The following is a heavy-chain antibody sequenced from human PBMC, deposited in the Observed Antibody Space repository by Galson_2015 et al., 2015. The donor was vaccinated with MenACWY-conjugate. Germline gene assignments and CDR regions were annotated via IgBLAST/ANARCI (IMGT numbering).Heavy chain of an antibody. CDR1: GFTFSPYW. D-gene: IGHD3-22*01. Sequence: SLRLSCAASGFTFSPYWMTWVLPAPGKGLKWVANINQDGSVKNYVDSVKGRFTISRDNAENSLRLQMDSLRAEDTAVYYCARDPPHYYDNNDDMDVGGQGTTVTASS. J-gene: IGHJ6*02. CDR2: INQDGSVK. V-gene: IGHV3-7*03. CDR3: ARDPPHYYDNNDDMDV.